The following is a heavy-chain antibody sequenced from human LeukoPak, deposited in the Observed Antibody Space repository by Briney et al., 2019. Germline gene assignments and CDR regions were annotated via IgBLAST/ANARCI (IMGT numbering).Heavy chain of an antibody. CDR2: INSDGSST. Sequence: GGSLRLSCAASGFTGSSYWMHLVRQAPGKGLVWVSRINSDGSSTSYADSVKGRFTISRDNAKNTLYLQMNSLRAEDTAVYYCARDDNYVHDAFDIWGQGTMVTVSS. D-gene: IGHD2/OR15-2a*01. CDR1: GFTGSSYW. J-gene: IGHJ3*02. V-gene: IGHV3-74*01. CDR3: ARDDNYVHDAFDI.